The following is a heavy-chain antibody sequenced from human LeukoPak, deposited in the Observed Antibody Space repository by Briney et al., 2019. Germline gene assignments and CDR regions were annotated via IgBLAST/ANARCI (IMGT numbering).Heavy chain of an antibody. CDR2: INPSGGST. J-gene: IGHJ5*02. V-gene: IGHV1-46*01. CDR3: ARTVSTGNSGWNWFDP. CDR1: GYTFTSYY. D-gene: IGHD5/OR15-5a*01. Sequence: ASVKVSCKASGYTFTSYYMHWVRQAPGQGLEWMGIINPSGGSTSYAQKFQGKVTMTRDTSTSTVYMELSSLRSEDTAVYYCARTVSTGNSGWNWFDPWGQGTLVTVSS.